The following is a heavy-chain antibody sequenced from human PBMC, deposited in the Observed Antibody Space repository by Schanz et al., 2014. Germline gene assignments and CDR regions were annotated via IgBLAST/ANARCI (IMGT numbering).Heavy chain of an antibody. CDR3: ARGGFSDSTGFDS. J-gene: IGHJ4*02. CDR2: INPSSGTT. V-gene: IGHV1-46*03. Sequence: QVQLVQSGAEVKKPGVSVKVSCKASGYTFTTYYIHWVRQAPGQGLEWMGKINPSSGTTRIAQNCRGRLTVTRDTSTSTVDMELSSLRSEDTAVYYCARGGFSDSTGFDSWGQGTLVTVSS. CDR1: GYTFTTYY. D-gene: IGHD3-22*01.